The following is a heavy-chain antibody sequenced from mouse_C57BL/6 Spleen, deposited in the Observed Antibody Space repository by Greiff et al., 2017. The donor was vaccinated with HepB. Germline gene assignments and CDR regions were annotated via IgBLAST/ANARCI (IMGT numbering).Heavy chain of an antibody. D-gene: IGHD1-1*01. J-gene: IGHJ4*01. CDR3: ARGDYYGSSAAMDY. CDR1: GYTFTSYW. Sequence: VQLQQPGAELVKPGASVKMSCKASGYTFTSYWITWVKQRPGQGLEWIGDIYPGSGSTNYNEKFKSKATLTVDTSSSTAYMQLSSLTSEDSAVYYCARGDYYGSSAAMDYWGQGTSVTVSS. V-gene: IGHV1-55*01. CDR2: IYPGSGST.